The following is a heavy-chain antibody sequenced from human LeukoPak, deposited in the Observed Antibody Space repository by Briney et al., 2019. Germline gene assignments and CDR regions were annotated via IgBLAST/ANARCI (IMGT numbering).Heavy chain of an antibody. CDR2: IYTSGST. CDR1: GGSISSGSYY. J-gene: IGHJ3*02. D-gene: IGHD5/OR15-5a*01. Sequence: SQTPSLTCTVSGGSISSGSYYWSWIRQPAGKGLEWIGRIYTSGSTNYNPSLKSRVTISVDTSKNQFSLKLSSVTAADTAVYYCARDWSRTFDIWGQGTMVTVSS. CDR3: ARDWSRTFDI. V-gene: IGHV4-61*02.